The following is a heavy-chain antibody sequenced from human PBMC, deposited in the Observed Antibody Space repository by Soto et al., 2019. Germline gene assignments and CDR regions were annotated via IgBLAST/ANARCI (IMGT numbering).Heavy chain of an antibody. CDR1: ELTLSSNY. CDR3: ARAYGAGSYFCDY. V-gene: IGHV3-53*01. J-gene: IGHJ4*02. Sequence: EVRLVESGGGLIQPGGSLRLSCAASELTLSSNYMTWVRQAPGKGLEWVSLIYSDGRTYNADSVKGRFTISRDDFRNTVYLQMNSLRAEDTAVYYCARAYGAGSYFCDYWGQGTPVTVSS. CDR2: IYSDGRT. D-gene: IGHD3-10*01.